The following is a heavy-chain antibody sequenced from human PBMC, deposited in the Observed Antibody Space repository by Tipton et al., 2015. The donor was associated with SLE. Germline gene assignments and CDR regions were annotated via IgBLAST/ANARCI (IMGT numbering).Heavy chain of an antibody. V-gene: IGHV1-18*01. CDR3: ARNRNYYTTGVSNWLDP. CDR2: INAYNGET. Sequence: QVQLVQSGAEIRNPGASVKVSCKTSGYIFVSYGITWVRQAPGQGLQWMGWINAYNGETKSAQDIQDRVTMTIDTSTTTAYMELRSLRTDDTAIYYCARNRNYYTTGVSNWLDPWGQGTLVTVSS. CDR1: GYIFVSYG. J-gene: IGHJ5*02. D-gene: IGHD3-10*01.